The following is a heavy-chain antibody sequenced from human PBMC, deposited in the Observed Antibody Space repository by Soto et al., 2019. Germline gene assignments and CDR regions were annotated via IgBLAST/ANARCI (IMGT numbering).Heavy chain of an antibody. J-gene: IGHJ4*02. V-gene: IGHV1-2*04. CDR3: ARQRTSVVTQAYFDV. D-gene: IGHD2-21*02. CDR1: GYTFTGYY. CDR2: VNPNSGGT. Sequence: ASVKVSCKAPGYTFTGYYIHWVRQAPGQGLEWMGWVNPNSGGTNYAQKFQGWVTMTRDTSISTAYMELSRLRSDDTAAYFCARQRTSVVTQAYFDVGGPGSLVTVSS.